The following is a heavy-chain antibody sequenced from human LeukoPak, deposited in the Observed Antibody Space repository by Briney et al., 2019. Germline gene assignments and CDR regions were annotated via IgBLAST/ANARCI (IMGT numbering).Heavy chain of an antibody. J-gene: IGHJ6*02. D-gene: IGHD5-18*01. CDR1: GYTFTGYY. Sequence: ASVQVSCKASGYTFTGYYMHWLRQPPRQELEWMEWINHNSGGTNYAQKSQDRITITRDTSISTAYMELSRLRSGDTAVCYCARADSYGYEGRGVTVYYGMDVWGQGTTVTVSS. V-gene: IGHV1-2*02. CDR3: ARADSYGYEGRGVTVYYGMDV. CDR2: INHNSGGT.